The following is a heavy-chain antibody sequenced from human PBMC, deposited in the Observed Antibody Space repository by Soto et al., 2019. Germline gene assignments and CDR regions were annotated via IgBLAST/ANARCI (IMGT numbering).Heavy chain of an antibody. D-gene: IGHD5-12*01. CDR1: GDSIPSNSYY. Sequence: SETLSLTGTESGDSIPSNSYYWDWFRQPPWKGLEWIGSIYYSGSTYYNPSLKSRVKSRVTISVDTSKNQFSLQLGSVTAADTAVYYCARKVQHGGYGPLDNWGQGTLVTVSS. CDR2: IYYSGST. V-gene: IGHV4-39*01. J-gene: IGHJ4*02. CDR3: ARKVQHGGYGPLDN.